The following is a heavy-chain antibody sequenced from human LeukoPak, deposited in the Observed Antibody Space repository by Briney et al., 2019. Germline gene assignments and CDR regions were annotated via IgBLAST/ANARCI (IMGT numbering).Heavy chain of an antibody. J-gene: IGHJ4*02. CDR2: IKQDGSEK. CDR1: GFTFSSYW. V-gene: IGHV3-7*01. D-gene: IGHD3-10*01. Sequence: GGSLRLSCAASGFTFSSYWMSWVRQAPGKGLEWVANIKQDGSEKYYVDSVKGRFTISRDNAKNSLYLQMDSLRAEDTAVYYCAGLWFGDRPPFDYWGQGTLVTVSS. CDR3: AGLWFGDRPPFDY.